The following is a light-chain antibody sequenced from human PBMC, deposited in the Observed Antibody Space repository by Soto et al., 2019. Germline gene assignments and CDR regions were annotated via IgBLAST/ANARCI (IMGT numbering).Light chain of an antibody. Sequence: DIVMTQSPLSLAVTPGEPASISCRSSQSLLQSHGNNYLDWYGQKPGQSPQLLIYWGSNRASGVPDRFSGSGSGTDFTLKISRVEAEDVGVYYCMQGQQTPLTFGQGTRLEIK. CDR2: WGS. CDR3: MQGQQTPLT. J-gene: IGKJ5*01. CDR1: QSLLQSHGNNY. V-gene: IGKV2-28*01.